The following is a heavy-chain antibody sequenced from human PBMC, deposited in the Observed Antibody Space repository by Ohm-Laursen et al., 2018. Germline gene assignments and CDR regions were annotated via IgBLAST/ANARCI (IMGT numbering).Heavy chain of an antibody. J-gene: IGHJ6*02. CDR3: ASTAAGTDYYGMDV. CDR1: GGSFSGYY. V-gene: IGHV4-34*01. D-gene: IGHD6-13*01. Sequence: SDTLSLTCAVYGGSFSGYYWSWIRQPPGKGLEWIGEINHSGSTNYNPSLKSRVTISVDTPKNHFSLKLSSVTAADTAVYYCASTAAGTDYYGMDVWGQGTTVTVSS. CDR2: INHSGST.